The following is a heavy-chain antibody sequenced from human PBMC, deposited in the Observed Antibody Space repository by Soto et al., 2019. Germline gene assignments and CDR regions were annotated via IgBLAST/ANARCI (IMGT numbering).Heavy chain of an antibody. V-gene: IGHV4-31*03. J-gene: IGHJ6*03. CDR2: IYYSGST. CDR1: GGSISSGGYY. Sequence: SETLSLTCTVSGGSISSGGYYWSWIRQHPGKGLEWIGYIYYSGSTYYNPSLKSRVTISVDTSKNQFSLKLSSVTAADTAVYYCARVSNYGSGSYPYYYYYMDVWGKGTTVTVSS. CDR3: ARVSNYGSGSYPYYYYYMDV. D-gene: IGHD3-10*01.